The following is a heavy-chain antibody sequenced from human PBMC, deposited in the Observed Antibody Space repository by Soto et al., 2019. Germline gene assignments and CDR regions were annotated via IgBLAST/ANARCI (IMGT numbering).Heavy chain of an antibody. CDR1: GFTFSDFA. Sequence: EVQVLESGGGLVQPGGSLRLSCAATGFTFSDFAMSWVRQAPGKGLEWVSRIYGGGNGPHYADSVKGRVTISRDNSKNTLYLHMNSLRVEDTAVYYCAKMEGMDPWAYSFDYWGQGTLVTVSS. CDR2: IYGGGNGP. J-gene: IGHJ4*02. D-gene: IGHD2-2*03. V-gene: IGHV3-23*01. CDR3: AKMEGMDPWAYSFDY.